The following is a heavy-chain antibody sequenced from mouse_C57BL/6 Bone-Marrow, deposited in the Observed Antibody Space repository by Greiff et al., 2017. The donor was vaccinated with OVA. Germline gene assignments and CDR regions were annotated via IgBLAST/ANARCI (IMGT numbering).Heavy chain of an antibody. CDR3: ARGGNLLLDY. CDR2: ISYDGSN. J-gene: IGHJ2*01. CDR1: GYSITSGYY. V-gene: IGHV3-6*01. Sequence: EVQLVESGPGLVKPSQSLSLTCSVTGYSITSGYYWNWIRQFPGNKLEWMGYISYDGSNNYNPTLKNRISITRDTSKNPFFLKLTSVTTEDTAIYYCARGGNLLLDYWGQGTTLTVSS. D-gene: IGHD1-1*01.